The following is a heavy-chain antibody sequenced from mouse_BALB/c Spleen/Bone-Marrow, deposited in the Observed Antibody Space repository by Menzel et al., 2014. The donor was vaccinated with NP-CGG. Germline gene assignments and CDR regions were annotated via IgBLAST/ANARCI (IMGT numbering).Heavy chain of an antibody. Sequence: VKLVESGPELVRPGVSGKITCKGSGYTLTDYAMHWVKQSHAKSLEWIGVISTFSGNTNYNQKFKGKATMTVDKSSSTAYMELARLTSEDSAIYYCARETGRGYFDYWGQGTTLTVSS. CDR3: ARETGRGYFDY. J-gene: IGHJ2*01. CDR2: ISTFSGNT. CDR1: GYTLTDYA. D-gene: IGHD4-1*01. V-gene: IGHV1-67*01.